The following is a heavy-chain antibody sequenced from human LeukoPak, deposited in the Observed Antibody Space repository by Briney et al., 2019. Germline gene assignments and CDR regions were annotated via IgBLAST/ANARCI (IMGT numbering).Heavy chain of an antibody. CDR3: ARDNAASGSFDI. D-gene: IGHD6-13*01. Sequence: GGSLRLSCVASGFTFNSYWMNWVRQAPGKGLEWVATINQDGSEKHYGDSVKGRFTISRDNAKNSLYLQMSSLRAEDTAVYYCARDNAASGSFDIWGQGTMVTVSS. CDR1: GFTFNSYW. J-gene: IGHJ3*02. CDR2: INQDGSEK. V-gene: IGHV3-7*01.